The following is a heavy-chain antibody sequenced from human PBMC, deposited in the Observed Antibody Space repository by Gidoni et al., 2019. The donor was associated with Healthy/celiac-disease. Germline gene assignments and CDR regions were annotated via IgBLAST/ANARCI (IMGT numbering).Heavy chain of an antibody. CDR3: AREKESGYLDY. D-gene: IGHD1-26*01. V-gene: IGHV3-53*04. CDR2: IYIGGST. CDR1: GFPVSSNY. Sequence: EVQLVESGGGLVQPGGSLRLSCAASGFPVSSNYLSWVRQAPGKGLEWVSVIYIGGSTYYADSVKGRFTISRHNSKNTLYLQMNSLRAEDTAVYYCAREKESGYLDYWGQGTLVTVSS. J-gene: IGHJ4*02.